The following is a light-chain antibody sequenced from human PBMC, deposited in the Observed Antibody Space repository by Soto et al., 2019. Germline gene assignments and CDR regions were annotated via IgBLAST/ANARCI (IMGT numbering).Light chain of an antibody. CDR3: SSYTSTSTVV. J-gene: IGLJ2*01. V-gene: IGLV2-14*03. Sequence: QSALTQPASVSGSPGQSITISCTGTSSDVGGYNYVSWYQHHPGKAPKLMIYDVSNRSSGVSNRFSGSKSDNTASLTISGLQAEDEADYYCSSYTSTSTVVFGGGTKLTVL. CDR2: DVS. CDR1: SSDVGGYNY.